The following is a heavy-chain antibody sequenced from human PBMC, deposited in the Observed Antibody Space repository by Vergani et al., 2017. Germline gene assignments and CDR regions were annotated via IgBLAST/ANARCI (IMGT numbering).Heavy chain of an antibody. J-gene: IGHJ4*02. CDR2: IPSEIDGGKR. V-gene: IGHV3-15*02. Sequence: EVQLVESGGTLVKPGGSLRLSCAASGFNFAGAWMSWVRQAPGKGLEWVGRIPSEIDGGKRDYAEPIKGRVSISRDDQGNTLYLQMISLKFEDTAVYFCTSDLPRSEEHCHDYWGQGAQVTVSS. D-gene: IGHD2-15*01. CDR3: TSDLPRSEEHCHDY. CDR1: GFNFAGAW.